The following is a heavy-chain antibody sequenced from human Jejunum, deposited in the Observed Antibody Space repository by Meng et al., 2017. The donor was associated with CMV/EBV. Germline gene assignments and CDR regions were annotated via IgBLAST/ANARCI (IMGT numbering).Heavy chain of an antibody. CDR3: ARDSGRGFYVDY. J-gene: IGHJ4*02. V-gene: IGHV1-2*06. D-gene: IGHD2-15*01. CDR2: SQPNSGDT. Sequence: QLPQSGAEVKQRGAAVKVSCKASGYTFTGNYVHWVRQAPGQGLEWMGRSQPNSGDTTYPQRLKDRVTMTRDTSVSTAYMELSRLRSEDTAVYYCARDSGRGFYVDYWGQGTLVTVSS. CDR1: GYTFTGNY.